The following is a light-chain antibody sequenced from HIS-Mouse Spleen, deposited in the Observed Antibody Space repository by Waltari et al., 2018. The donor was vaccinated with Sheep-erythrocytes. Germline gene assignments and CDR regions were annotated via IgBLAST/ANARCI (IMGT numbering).Light chain of an antibody. CDR2: AVS. V-gene: IGLV2-11*01. J-gene: IGLJ1*01. CDR1: SSVVGGYYY. CDR3: CSYAGSYNHV. Sequence: QSALTQPRSVSGSPGQSVTISCTGTSSVVGGYYYVSGYQPHPGTAPNLMIYAVSKRPSGVPDRFSGSKSGNTASLTISGLQAEDEADYYCCSYAGSYNHVFATGTKVTVL.